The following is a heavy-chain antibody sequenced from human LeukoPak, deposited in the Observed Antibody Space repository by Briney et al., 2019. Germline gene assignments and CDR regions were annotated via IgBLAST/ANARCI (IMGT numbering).Heavy chain of an antibody. V-gene: IGHV3-30*03. Sequence: GGSLRLSCAPSGFILRSYGMHWVRQAPGKGREGGAVITHDGDGSDKYYADSVKGRFTISRDNSKNTLYLQMNSLRAEATAVFYCAREGGPGGTAFDIWGQGTMVTVSS. CDR2: ITHDGDGSDK. CDR1: GFILRSYG. CDR3: AREGGPGGTAFDI. D-gene: IGHD3-16*01. J-gene: IGHJ3*02.